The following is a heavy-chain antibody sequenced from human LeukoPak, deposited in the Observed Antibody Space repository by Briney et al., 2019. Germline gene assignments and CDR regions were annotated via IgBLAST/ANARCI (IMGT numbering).Heavy chain of an antibody. V-gene: IGHV3-74*01. J-gene: IGHJ4*02. Sequence: PGGSLRLSCVVSGITFSGYSMIWVRQAPGKGLVWVSRINSDGSSTIHADSVKGRLTISRDNAKNTLYLQMNSLRAEDTAVYYCAREVYSSGWSSFDYWGQGTLVTVSS. CDR3: AREVYSSGWSSFDY. CDR2: INSDGSST. CDR1: GITFSGYS. D-gene: IGHD6-19*01.